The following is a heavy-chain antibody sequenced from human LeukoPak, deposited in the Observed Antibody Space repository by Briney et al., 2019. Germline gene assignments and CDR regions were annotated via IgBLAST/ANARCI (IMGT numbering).Heavy chain of an antibody. CDR2: FHHSGNT. J-gene: IGHJ4*02. Sequence: SETLSLTCSVSGASISRYYWSWIRQPPGKGLEWIGYFHHSGNTNYSPSLSSRITMSVDTSKNQFSLRLNSVTAADTAIYYCARRAQALDSWGQGTLVTVSS. CDR3: ARRAQALDS. V-gene: IGHV4-59*12. D-gene: IGHD6-6*01. CDR1: GASISRYY.